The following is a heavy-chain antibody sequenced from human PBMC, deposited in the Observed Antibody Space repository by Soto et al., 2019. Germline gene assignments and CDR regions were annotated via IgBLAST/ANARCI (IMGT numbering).Heavy chain of an antibody. CDR2: VIPLFDTA. J-gene: IGHJ6*02. CDR3: ATGGHNDGYNFYHGMDV. Sequence: QVQVVQSGAEVKKPGSSVKVSCKVSGCIFTNNAISWVRQAPGQGLEWLGGVIPLFDTAYYAQIFRGRIRISADGATTKAYMELSGLTSADTAVYFCATGGHNDGYNFYHGMDVWGQGTTVTVS. CDR1: GCIFTNNA. D-gene: IGHD3-16*01. V-gene: IGHV1-69*01.